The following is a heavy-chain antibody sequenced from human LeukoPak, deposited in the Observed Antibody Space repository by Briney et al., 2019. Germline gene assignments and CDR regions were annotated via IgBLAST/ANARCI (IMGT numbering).Heavy chain of an antibody. CDR1: GYTFTGYY. Sequence: ASVKVSCKASGYTFTGYYKHWVRQAPGQGLEWMGWINPNSGGTNYAQKFQGRVTMTRDTSISTAYMELSRLRSDDTAVYYCARALGSSWYNYYFDYWGQGTLVTVSS. CDR2: INPNSGGT. D-gene: IGHD6-13*01. V-gene: IGHV1-2*02. J-gene: IGHJ4*02. CDR3: ARALGSSWYNYYFDY.